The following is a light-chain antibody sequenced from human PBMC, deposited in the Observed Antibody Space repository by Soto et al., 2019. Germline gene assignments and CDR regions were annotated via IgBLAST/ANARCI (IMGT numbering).Light chain of an antibody. CDR3: QVWDSLVV. CDR2: YDS. J-gene: IGLJ2*01. Sequence: SYELTQPPSVSVAPGKTARITCGGNNIGSKSVHWYQQKPGQAPVLVIYYDSDRPSGIPERFSGSNSGNTATLTISRVEAGDEADYYCQVWDSLVVFGGGTKLTV. CDR1: NIGSKS. V-gene: IGLV3-21*04.